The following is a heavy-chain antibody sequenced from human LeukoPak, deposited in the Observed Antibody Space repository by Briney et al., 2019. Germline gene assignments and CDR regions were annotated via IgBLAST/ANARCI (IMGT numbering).Heavy chain of an antibody. V-gene: IGHV4-28*01. CDR3: AKSVAWNYYYYMDV. CDR1: GYSISSSNW. J-gene: IGHJ6*03. Sequence: KPSDTLSLTCAVSGYSISSSNWWGWIRQPPGKGLEWIAYIYYSGSTYYNPSLKSRVTTSVDTSKNQFSLKLSSVTAVDTAVYYCAKSVAWNYYYYMDVWGKGTTVTVSS. CDR2: IYYSGST. D-gene: IGHD5-12*01.